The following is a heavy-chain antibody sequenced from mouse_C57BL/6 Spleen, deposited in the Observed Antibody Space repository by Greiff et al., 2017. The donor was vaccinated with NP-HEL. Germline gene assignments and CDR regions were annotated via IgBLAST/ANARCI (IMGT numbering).Heavy chain of an antibody. CDR2: IDPETGGT. V-gene: IGHV1-15*01. Sequence: QVQLQQSGAELVRPGASVTLSCKASGYTFTDYEMHWVKQTPVHGLEWIGAIDPETGGTAYNQKFKGKAILTADKSSSTAYMELRSLTSEDSAVYYCTRPDFYYAMDYWGQGTSVTVSS. CDR1: GYTFTDYE. CDR3: TRPDFYYAMDY. J-gene: IGHJ4*01.